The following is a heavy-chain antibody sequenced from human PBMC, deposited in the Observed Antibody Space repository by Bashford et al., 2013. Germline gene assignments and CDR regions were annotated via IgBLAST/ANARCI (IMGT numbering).Heavy chain of an antibody. J-gene: IGHJ4*02. V-gene: IGHV6-1*01. CDR3: AGERSSASGFDY. CDR2: IYYRSKWYD. Sequence: SQTLSLTCAISGDSVSSNSAAWSWVRQSPSRGLEWLGRIYYRSKWYDDYALSVKSRIAINPDTSRNQFSLQLNSVTPEDTAVYYCAGERSSASGFDYWAREPWSPSPQ. CDR1: GDSVSSNSAA. D-gene: IGHD6-6*01.